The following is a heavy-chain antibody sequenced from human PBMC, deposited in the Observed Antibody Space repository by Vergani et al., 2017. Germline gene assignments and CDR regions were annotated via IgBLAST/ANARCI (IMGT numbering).Heavy chain of an antibody. V-gene: IGHV4-59*01. D-gene: IGHD6-13*01. J-gene: IGHJ4*02. Sequence: QVQLQESGPGLVKPSETLSLTCTVSGGSISSYYWSWIRQPPGKGLEWIGYIYYSGSTNYNPPLKSRVTISVDTSKNQFSLKLSSVTAADTAVYYCARYSSSWPLDYWGQGTLVTVSS. CDR1: GGSISSYY. CDR3: ARYSSSWPLDY. CDR2: IYYSGST.